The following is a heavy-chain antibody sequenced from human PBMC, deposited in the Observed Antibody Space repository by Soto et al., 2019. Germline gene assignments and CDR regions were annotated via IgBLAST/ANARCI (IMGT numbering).Heavy chain of an antibody. CDR3: AKAGFPYFDWLTTYYFDY. J-gene: IGHJ4*02. D-gene: IGHD3-9*01. CDR1: GFTFSSYA. Sequence: GGSLRLSCAASGFTFSSYAMSWVRQAPGKGLEWVSAISGSGGSTYYADSVKGRFTISRDNSKNTLYLQMNSLRAEDTAVYYCAKAGFPYFDWLTTYYFDYWGQGTLVTVSS. CDR2: ISGSGGST. V-gene: IGHV3-23*01.